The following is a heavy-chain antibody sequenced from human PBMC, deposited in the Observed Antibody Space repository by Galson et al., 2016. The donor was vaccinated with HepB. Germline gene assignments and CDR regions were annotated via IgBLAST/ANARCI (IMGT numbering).Heavy chain of an antibody. Sequence: SVKVSCKASGYTFTRYGISWVRQAPGQGLEWMGWISNYNGNTKYAQKVQGRVTMTTDTSTRTAYMELRSLRSDDTAVYYCARVPHIVVVTATPDYWGQGTLVTVSS. CDR1: GYTFTRYG. V-gene: IGHV1-18*01. D-gene: IGHD2-21*02. CDR3: ARVPHIVVVTATPDY. CDR2: ISNYNGNT. J-gene: IGHJ4*02.